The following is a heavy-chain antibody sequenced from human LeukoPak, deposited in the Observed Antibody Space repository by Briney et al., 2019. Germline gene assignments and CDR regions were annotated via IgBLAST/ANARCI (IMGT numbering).Heavy chain of an antibody. Sequence: GGFLRLSCAASGFTFSSYSMNWVRQAPGKGLEWVSSISSSSSYIYYADSVKGRFTISRDNAKNSLYLQMNSLRAEDTAVYYCATERAIILFGAFDIWGQGTMVTVSS. CDR1: GFTFSSYS. CDR2: ISSSSSYI. CDR3: ATERAIILFGAFDI. V-gene: IGHV3-21*01. D-gene: IGHD3-3*01. J-gene: IGHJ3*02.